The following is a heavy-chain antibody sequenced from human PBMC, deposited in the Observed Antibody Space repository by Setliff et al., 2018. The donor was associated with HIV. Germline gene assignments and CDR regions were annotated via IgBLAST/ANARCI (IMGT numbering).Heavy chain of an antibody. V-gene: IGHV1-2*06. Sequence: GASVKVSCKASGYKFTGHHIQWMRQAPGQGLEWMGRISPNMGDTQYAQKFQGRIIMTRDTSINTVYMELSSLTSDDTALYYCARQDIPTGYYLFDYWGQGTQVTGLL. CDR3: ARQDIPTGYYLFDY. D-gene: IGHD3-9*01. CDR2: ISPNMGDT. CDR1: GYKFTGHH. J-gene: IGHJ4*02.